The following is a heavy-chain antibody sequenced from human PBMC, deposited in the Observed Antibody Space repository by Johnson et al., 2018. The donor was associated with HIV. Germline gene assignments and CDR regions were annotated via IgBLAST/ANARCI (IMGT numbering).Heavy chain of an antibody. CDR2: IYSGGTT. D-gene: IGHD2-8*01. J-gene: IGHJ3*01. CDR1: GFTVSSNY. V-gene: IGHV3-66*03. Sequence: VQLVESGGGLIQPGGSLRLSCAASGFTVSSNYMSWVRQAPGKGLEWVSVIYSGGTTYNADSVRGRFTVSRDNSKNTLSVQMNNLKPEDTAVYYCARGSLTDDGFAAWGQGTLVIVSS. CDR3: ARGSLTDDGFAA.